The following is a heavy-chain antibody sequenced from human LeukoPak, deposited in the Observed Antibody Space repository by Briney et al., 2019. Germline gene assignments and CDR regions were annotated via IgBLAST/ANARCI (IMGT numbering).Heavy chain of an antibody. CDR3: ARELFDFDY. D-gene: IGHD3-10*01. Sequence: GGPLGLSCAPSGLTFDNFAITWAGQAPGKGLEWVSEITGSGGSTYYADSVKGRFTISRDNSKNTLYLQMNSLRAEDTAIYYCARELFDFDYWGQGTLVTVSS. J-gene: IGHJ4*02. V-gene: IGHV3-23*01. CDR1: GLTFDNFA. CDR2: ITGSGGST.